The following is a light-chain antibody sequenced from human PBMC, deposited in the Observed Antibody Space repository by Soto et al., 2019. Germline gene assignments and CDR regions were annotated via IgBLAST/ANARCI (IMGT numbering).Light chain of an antibody. J-gene: IGLJ2*01. V-gene: IGLV1-40*01. CDR2: GNS. CDR3: QCSESSLRVRGVV. CDR1: SSNIGAGYD. Sequence: QSVLTQPPSVSGAPGQRVTISCTGSSSNIGAGYDVHWYQQLPGTAPKLLIYGNSNRPSGVPDRFSGSKSGTSASLAITGLQAEDEADYYCQCSESSLRVRGVVFGGGTEVTVL.